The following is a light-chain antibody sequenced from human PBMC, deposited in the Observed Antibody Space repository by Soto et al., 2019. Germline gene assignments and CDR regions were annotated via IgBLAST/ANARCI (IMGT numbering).Light chain of an antibody. Sequence: DIQMTHSPSSVSASVGDRVTITCRASQPISSWLAWYQQKPGEAPKLLIFAASTLQSGVPSRFSGRGAGTHLTLTISSLQPEDSAIYYCQLANSFPTFGRGTKVDIK. CDR1: QPISSW. CDR3: QLANSFPT. V-gene: IGKV1-12*01. CDR2: AAS. J-gene: IGKJ1*01.